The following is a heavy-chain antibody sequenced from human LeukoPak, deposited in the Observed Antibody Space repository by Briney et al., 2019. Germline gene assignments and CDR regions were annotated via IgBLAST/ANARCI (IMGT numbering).Heavy chain of an antibody. CDR3: ARRSYYNFFDY. J-gene: IGHJ4*02. V-gene: IGHV3-7*03. CDR2: IKQDGCEK. CDR1: GFTFSSYW. D-gene: IGHD3-10*01. Sequence: GGSLRLSCAASGFTFSSYWMSWVRQAPGKGPEWVANIKQDGCEKYYVDSVKGRFTISRDNAKNSLYLQMNSLRAEDTAVYYCARRSYYNFFDYWGQGTLVTVSS.